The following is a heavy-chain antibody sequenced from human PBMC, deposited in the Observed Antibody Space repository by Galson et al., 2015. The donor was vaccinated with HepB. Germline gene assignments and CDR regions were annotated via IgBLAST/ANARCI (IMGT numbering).Heavy chain of an antibody. CDR1: GYTFTSYG. CDR2: ISAYNGNT. CDR3: AGDSSGSYPYYYYGMDV. D-gene: IGHD1-26*01. V-gene: IGHV1-18*01. J-gene: IGHJ6*02. Sequence: SVKVSCKASGYTFTSYGISWVRQAPGQGLEWMGWISAYNGNTNYAQKLQGRVTMTTDTSTSTAYMELRSLRSDDTAVYYCAGDSSGSYPYYYYGMDVWGQGTTVTVSS.